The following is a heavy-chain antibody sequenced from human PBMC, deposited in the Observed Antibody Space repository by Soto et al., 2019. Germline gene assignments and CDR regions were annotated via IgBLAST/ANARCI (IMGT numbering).Heavy chain of an antibody. CDR2: ISRGSRFL. D-gene: IGHD3-10*01. J-gene: IGHJ6*03. CDR3: ARDFFGSGPDYYLDV. CDR1: GFNFEVYS. V-gene: IGHV3-21*02. Sequence: EVKLVESGGGLVKPGESLRLSCAASGFNFEVYSMNWVRQTPVKGLEWVSSISRGSRFLQYADSIKGRFTISRDDAESSLHLQIDSLRAEDTAVYFCARDFFGSGPDYYLDVWGTGTTVTVS.